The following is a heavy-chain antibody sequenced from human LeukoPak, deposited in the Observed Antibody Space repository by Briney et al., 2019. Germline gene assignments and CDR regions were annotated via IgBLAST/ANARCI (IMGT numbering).Heavy chain of an antibody. CDR2: IRDKASSYAT. CDR3: ATQQGGNLAY. J-gene: IGHJ4*02. CDR1: GFTFSGSA. Sequence: GGSLRLSCAASGFTFSGSAIHWVRQASGKGLEWVGRIRDKASSYATAYIASVKGRFTISRDDSKNTAYLQMSSLKTEDTAVYYCATQQGGNLAYWGQGTLVTVSS. V-gene: IGHV3-73*01. D-gene: IGHD1-14*01.